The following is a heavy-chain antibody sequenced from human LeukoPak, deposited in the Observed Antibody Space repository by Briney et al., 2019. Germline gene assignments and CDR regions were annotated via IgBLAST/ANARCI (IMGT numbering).Heavy chain of an antibody. J-gene: IGHJ4*02. D-gene: IGHD4-17*01. V-gene: IGHV3-48*02. CDR2: ISTMSSTK. CDR1: GFTFSNFD. Sequence: PGGSLRLSCAVSGFTFSNFDMNWVRQAPGKGLEWVSYISTMSSTKYYAGSVKGRFTISRDSAQNSLYLQMNSLRDEDTAIYYCARGKIGYYYGDSDGFWDQGTLVTVSS. CDR3: ARGKIGYYYGDSDGF.